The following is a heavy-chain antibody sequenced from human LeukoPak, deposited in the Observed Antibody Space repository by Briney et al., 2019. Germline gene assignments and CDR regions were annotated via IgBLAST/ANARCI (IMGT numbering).Heavy chain of an antibody. CDR3: AKDRGSCSSTSCYFIDY. V-gene: IGHV3-30-3*01. CDR2: ISYDGSNK. D-gene: IGHD2-2*01. Sequence: GGSLRLSCAASGFTFSSYAMHWVRQAPGKGLEWVAVISYDGSNKYYADSVKGRFTISRDNSKNTLYLQMNSLRAEDTAVYYCAKDRGSCSSTSCYFIDYWGQGTLVTVSS. CDR1: GFTFSSYA. J-gene: IGHJ4*02.